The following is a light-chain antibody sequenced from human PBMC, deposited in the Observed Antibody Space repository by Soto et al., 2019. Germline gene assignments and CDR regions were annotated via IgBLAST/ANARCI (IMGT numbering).Light chain of an antibody. J-gene: IGLJ3*02. CDR3: QSYDVSLSGWV. CDR2: ENM. CDR1: SSSIGAGYD. V-gene: IGLV1-40*01. Sequence: QAVVTQPPSVSGAPGQRVTISCTGSSSSIGAGYDVHWYQQLPGTAPKLVIYENMRRPSGVPDRFSGSKSATSASLAITGLQAEDEADYYCQSYDVSLSGWVFGGGTKLPS.